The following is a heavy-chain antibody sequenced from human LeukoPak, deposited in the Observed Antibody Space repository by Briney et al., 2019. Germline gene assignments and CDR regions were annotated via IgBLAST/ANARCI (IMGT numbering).Heavy chain of an antibody. V-gene: IGHV3-7*01. J-gene: IGHJ4*02. Sequence: GGSLRLSCAASGFTINTYWMSWVRQAPGKGLEWVANMKQDGSNTYYVDSVKGRFTISRDNAKNSLYLQMNSLRAEDTAVYYRARGVGQYSSSPFDYWGQGTLVTVSS. CDR2: MKQDGSNT. D-gene: IGHD6-13*01. CDR1: GFTINTYW. CDR3: ARGVGQYSSSPFDY.